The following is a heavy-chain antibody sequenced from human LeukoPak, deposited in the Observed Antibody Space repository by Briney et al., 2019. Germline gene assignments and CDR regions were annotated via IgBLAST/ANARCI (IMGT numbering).Heavy chain of an antibody. J-gene: IGHJ4*02. D-gene: IGHD3-16*01. CDR1: GFTFGDYA. CDR2: IRSKAYGGTT. Sequence: GGSLRLSCTASGFTFGDYAMSWFRQAPGKGLEWVGFIRSKAYGGTTEYAASVKGRFTISRDDSKSIAYLQMNSLKTEDTAVYYCTTPYDTPFGSFDYWGQGTLVTVSS. V-gene: IGHV3-49*03. CDR3: TTPYDTPFGSFDY.